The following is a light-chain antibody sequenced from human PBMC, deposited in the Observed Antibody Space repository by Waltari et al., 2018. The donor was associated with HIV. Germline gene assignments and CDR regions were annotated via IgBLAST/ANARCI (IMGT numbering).Light chain of an antibody. V-gene: IGKV4-1*01. CDR1: QSLLFGSNIKNR. CDR3: QQFSLSPPLT. J-gene: IGKJ4*01. Sequence: DIVMTQSPDSLSVSLGERATINCKSSQSLLFGSNIKNRLAWYQQRPGQPPKLLISWASTRESGVADRFSGSGSGTDFTLTINSLQAEDVAVYYCQQFSLSPPLTFGGGTKVEIK. CDR2: WAS.